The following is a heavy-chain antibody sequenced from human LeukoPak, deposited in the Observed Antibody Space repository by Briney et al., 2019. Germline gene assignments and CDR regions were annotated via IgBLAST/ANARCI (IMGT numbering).Heavy chain of an antibody. J-gene: IGHJ4*02. CDR1: GLTFSDYY. CDR2: ISSSGSTI. Sequence: GGSLRLSCAASGLTFSDYYMSWIRQAPGKGLEWVSYISSSGSTIYYADSVKGRFTIFRDNSRYTLYLQMNSLRAEDAAMYYCVKDRPNYYESNGDYYKRDGDFWGQGTLVTVSA. CDR3: VKDRPNYYESNGDYYKRDGDF. D-gene: IGHD3-22*01. V-gene: IGHV3-11*01.